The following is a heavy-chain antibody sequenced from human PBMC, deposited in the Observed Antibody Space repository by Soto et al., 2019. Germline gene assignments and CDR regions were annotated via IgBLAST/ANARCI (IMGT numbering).Heavy chain of an antibody. Sequence: QVQLVQSGAEVKKPGASVKVSCKASGYTFTGYYMHWVRQAPGQGLEWMGWINPNSGGTNYAQKFQGWVTMTRDTSISTAYMELSRLRSDDTAVYYCARSVEYSSSSGAFDIWGQGTKVTVSS. CDR2: INPNSGGT. CDR1: GYTFTGYY. CDR3: ARSVEYSSSSGAFDI. V-gene: IGHV1-2*04. D-gene: IGHD6-6*01. J-gene: IGHJ3*02.